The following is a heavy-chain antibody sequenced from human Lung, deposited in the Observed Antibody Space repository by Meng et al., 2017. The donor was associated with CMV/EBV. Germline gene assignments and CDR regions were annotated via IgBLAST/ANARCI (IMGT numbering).Heavy chain of an antibody. D-gene: IGHD4-17*01. CDR2: MFTILGRV. V-gene: IGHV1-69*16. J-gene: IGHJ4*02. CDR3: ARSPLPGDYGDYDFDC. Sequence: SXXVFXKASGGSLSPYPITWVRQAPGQGLEWMGEMFTILGRVNLAQKFQSRVTITTVESTDTGYMEVSNLRSDDTAVNYFARSPLPGDYGDYDFDCWGQGXLVTVSS. CDR1: GGSLSPYP.